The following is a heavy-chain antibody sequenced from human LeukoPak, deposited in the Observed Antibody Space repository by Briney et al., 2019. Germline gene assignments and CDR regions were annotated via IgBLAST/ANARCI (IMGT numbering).Heavy chain of an antibody. Sequence: GGSLRLSCAASGFTFSSYEMNWVRQAPGKGLEWVSYISSCGSTIYYADSVKGRFTISRDNANNSLYLQMNSLRAEDTAVYYCAELGITMIGGVWGKGTTVTISS. V-gene: IGHV3-48*03. J-gene: IGHJ6*04. D-gene: IGHD3-10*02. CDR2: ISSCGSTI. CDR1: GFTFSSYE. CDR3: AELGITMIGGV.